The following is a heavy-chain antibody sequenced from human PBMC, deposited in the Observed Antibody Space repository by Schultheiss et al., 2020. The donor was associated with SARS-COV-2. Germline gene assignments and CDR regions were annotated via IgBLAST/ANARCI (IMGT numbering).Heavy chain of an antibody. CDR3: ARHSGVGATRNFDY. CDR2: IYYSGST. CDR1: GGSISSYY. D-gene: IGHD1-26*01. Sequence: SETLSLTCTVSGGSISSYYWSWIRQPPGKGLEWIGSIYYSGSTYYNPSLKSRVTISVDTSKNQFSLKLSSVTAADTAVYYCARHSGVGATRNFDYWGQGTLVTVSS. J-gene: IGHJ4*02. V-gene: IGHV4-59*05.